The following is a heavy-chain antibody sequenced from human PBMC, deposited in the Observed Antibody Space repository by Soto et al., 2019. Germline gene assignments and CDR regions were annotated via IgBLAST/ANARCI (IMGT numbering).Heavy chain of an antibody. CDR3: ARDPYSSGWRAKNWFDP. D-gene: IGHD6-19*01. V-gene: IGHV1-69*13. CDR2: IIPIFGTA. CDR1: GGTFSSCA. Sequence: SVKVSCKASGGTFSSCAISWVRQAPGQGLEWMGGIIPIFGTANYAQKFQGRVTITADESTSTAYMELSSLRSEDTAVYYCARDPYSSGWRAKNWFDPWGQGTLVTVSS. J-gene: IGHJ5*02.